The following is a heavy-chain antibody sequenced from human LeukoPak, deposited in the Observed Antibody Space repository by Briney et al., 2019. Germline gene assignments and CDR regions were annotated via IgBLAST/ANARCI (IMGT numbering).Heavy chain of an antibody. CDR1: GGSFSGYY. CDR2: INHSGST. D-gene: IGHD1-26*01. V-gene: IGHV4-34*01. CDR3: ARVKGPVGASRDRLRGAFDI. J-gene: IGHJ3*02. Sequence: SETLSLTCAVYGGSFSGYYWSWIRQPPGKGLEWIREINHSGSTNYNPSLKSRVTISVDTSKNQFSLKLSSVTAADTAVYYCARVKGPVGASRDRLRGAFDIWGQGTMVTVSS.